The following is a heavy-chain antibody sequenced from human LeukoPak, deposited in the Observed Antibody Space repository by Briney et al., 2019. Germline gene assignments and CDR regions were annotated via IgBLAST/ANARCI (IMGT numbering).Heavy chain of an antibody. CDR3: ASRVITNPW. Sequence: KSSETLSLTCAVSGYSISTAYYWGWIRQPPGKGLEWIGSIYRTGKTHFNPSLKDRVTLSVDTSKNQFSLNLNSVTAADTAVNYCASRVITNPWWGQGTLVTVSS. J-gene: IGHJ4*02. D-gene: IGHD1-1*01. CDR2: IYRTGKT. V-gene: IGHV4-38-2*01. CDR1: GYSISTAYY.